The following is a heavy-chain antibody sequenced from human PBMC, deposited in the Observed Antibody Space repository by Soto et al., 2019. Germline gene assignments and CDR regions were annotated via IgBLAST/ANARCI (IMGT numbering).Heavy chain of an antibody. CDR2: INHSGST. D-gene: IGHD5-12*01. CDR1: GGSFSGYY. V-gene: IGHV4-34*01. CDR3: ARDSIVATKSYYYYGMDV. Sequence: XATLSLTCAVYGGSFSGYYWSWIRQPPGKGLEWIGEINHSGSTNYNPSLKSRVTISVDTSKNQFSLKLSSVTAADTAVYYCARDSIVATKSYYYYGMDVWGQGTTVTVSS. J-gene: IGHJ6*02.